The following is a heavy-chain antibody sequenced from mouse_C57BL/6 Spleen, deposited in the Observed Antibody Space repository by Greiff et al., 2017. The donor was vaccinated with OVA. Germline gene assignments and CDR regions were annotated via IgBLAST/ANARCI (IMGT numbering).Heavy chain of an antibody. CDR2: INSDGSST. CDR3: ARDEGPYWYFDV. V-gene: IGHV5-16*01. Sequence: EVKLVESEGGLVQPGSSMKLSCTASGFTFSDYYMAWVRQVPEKGLEWVAYINSDGSSTYYPDSLKSRFIISRDNAKNILYLQLSSLKSEDTATYYCARDEGPYWYFDVWGTGTTVTVSS. CDR1: GFTFSDYY. J-gene: IGHJ1*03.